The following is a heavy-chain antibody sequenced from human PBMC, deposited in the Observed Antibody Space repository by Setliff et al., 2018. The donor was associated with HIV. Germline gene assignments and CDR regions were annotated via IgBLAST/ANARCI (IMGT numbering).Heavy chain of an antibody. CDR3: AKELAASGLGYFDS. V-gene: IGHV3-23*01. J-gene: IGHJ4*02. CDR1: GFTFSNYA. D-gene: IGHD3-22*01. CDR2: ILSTGERT. Sequence: PGGSLRLSCAASGFTFSNYAMSWVRQAPGEGLEWVSAILSTGERTFYADSVKGRFTISRDNSKNTVYLQMNSLRDEDTAEYYCAKELAASGLGYFDSWGRGILVTVSS.